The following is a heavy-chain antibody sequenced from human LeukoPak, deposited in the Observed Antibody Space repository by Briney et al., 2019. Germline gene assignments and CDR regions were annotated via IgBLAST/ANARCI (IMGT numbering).Heavy chain of an antibody. CDR2: IYTSGST. Sequence: PSETLSLTCTVSGGSISSYYWSWIRQPAGKGLEWIGRIYTSGSTNYNPSLKSRVTMSVDTSKNQFSLNLSSVTAADTAVYYCARIYYGSGSYYNGWFDLWGQGTLVTVSS. CDR3: ARIYYGSGSYYNGWFDL. J-gene: IGHJ5*02. CDR1: GGSISSYY. D-gene: IGHD3-10*01. V-gene: IGHV4-4*07.